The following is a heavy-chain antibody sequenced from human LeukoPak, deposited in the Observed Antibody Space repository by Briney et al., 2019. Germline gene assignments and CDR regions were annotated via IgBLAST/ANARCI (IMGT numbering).Heavy chain of an antibody. CDR3: ARGRLYGPGSYRPHGMDV. J-gene: IGHJ6*02. CDR1: GFSLSNYA. V-gene: IGHV3-23*01. D-gene: IGHD3-10*01. Sequence: GGSLRLSCAVSGFSLSNYAMSWVRQAPGKGLEWVSLIIASSGSTVYADSVKGRFTISRDNSKNTLYLQLNSLRAEDTAVYYCARGRLYGPGSYRPHGMDVWGQGTTVTVSS. CDR2: IIASSGST.